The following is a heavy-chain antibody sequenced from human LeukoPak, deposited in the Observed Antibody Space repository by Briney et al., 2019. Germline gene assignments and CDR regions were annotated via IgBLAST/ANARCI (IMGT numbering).Heavy chain of an antibody. CDR1: GYSLTTYW. CDR2: IDPSDSYT. J-gene: IGHJ4*02. D-gene: IGHD6-13*01. Sequence: GESLRISCKGSGYSLTTYWISWVRQMPGKGLEWMGRIDPSDSYTNYSPSFQGHVTISADKSFSTAYLQWTSLKASDTAMYYCARHAKAYGSSCDYWGQGALDTDSS. V-gene: IGHV5-10-1*01. CDR3: ARHAKAYGSSCDY.